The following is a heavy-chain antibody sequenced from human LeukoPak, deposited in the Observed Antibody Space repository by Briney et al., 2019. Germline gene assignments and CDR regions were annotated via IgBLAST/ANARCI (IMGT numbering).Heavy chain of an antibody. J-gene: IGHJ3*02. CDR1: GFTFSSYW. V-gene: IGHV3-74*01. D-gene: IGHD1-14*01. Sequence: PGGSLRLSCAASGFTFSSYWMHWVRQAPGKGLVWVSRINSDGSSTSYADSVKGRFTISRDNAKNSLYLQMNSLRAEDTAVYYCARGRITPDTDAFDIWGQGTMVTVSS. CDR2: INSDGSST. CDR3: ARGRITPDTDAFDI.